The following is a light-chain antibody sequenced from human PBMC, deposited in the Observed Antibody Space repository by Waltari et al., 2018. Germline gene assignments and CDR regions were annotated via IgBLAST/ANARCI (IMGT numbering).Light chain of an antibody. J-gene: IGLJ2*01. V-gene: IGLV7-46*01. CDR3: LLFYNHLRV. CDR1: TRAVTHGHD. CDR2: DTS. Sequence: QAVMTQSPSLPLSPGGKAIFTSCSSTRAVTHGHDPYWFQQKPGQAPRTLIYDTSDKHSWTPARFAGVLLAGKAALTRSGAQREDEADYFCLLFYNHLRVFCGGTRLTVL.